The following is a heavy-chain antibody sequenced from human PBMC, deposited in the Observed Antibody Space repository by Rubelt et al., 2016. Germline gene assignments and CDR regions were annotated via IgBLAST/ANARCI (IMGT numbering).Heavy chain of an antibody. CDR2: INPSGGST. J-gene: IGHJ6*02. V-gene: IGHV1-46*01. Sequence: QGLEWMGIINPSGGSTSYAQKFQGRVTMTRDTSTSTVYMELSSLRSEDTAVYYCARDRSNTSLDVWGQGTTVTVSS. D-gene: IGHD2-2*01. CDR3: ARDRSNTSLDV.